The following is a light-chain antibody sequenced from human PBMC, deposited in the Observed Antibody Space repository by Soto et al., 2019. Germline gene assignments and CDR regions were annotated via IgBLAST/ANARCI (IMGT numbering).Light chain of an antibody. CDR1: QSVSSAF. CDR2: AAA. J-gene: IGKJ2*01. CDR3: QQYGDSPPT. V-gene: IGKV3-20*01. Sequence: IVLTQSPGPLSLSPGERATLSCRASQSVSSAFFAWYQQKPGQPLRLLIYAAASRATGIPDRFSGSGSATDFTLTISRLEPEDFAVYYCQQYGDSPPTFGRGTKVEIK.